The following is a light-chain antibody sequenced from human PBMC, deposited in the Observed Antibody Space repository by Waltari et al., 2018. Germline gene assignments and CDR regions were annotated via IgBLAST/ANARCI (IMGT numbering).Light chain of an antibody. V-gene: IGLV1-44*01. J-gene: IGLJ3*02. CDR1: SSNLGKNT. CDR3: AAWDDSLNGWV. CDR2: SND. Sequence: QSVLTQPPSASGTPGQRVSISCSGRSSNLGKNTINWYQQVPGRAPQPLIYSNDQRPSGVPDRFSGSKSGTSGSLAISGLQSEDEADYYCAAWDDSLNGWVFGGGTKLTVL.